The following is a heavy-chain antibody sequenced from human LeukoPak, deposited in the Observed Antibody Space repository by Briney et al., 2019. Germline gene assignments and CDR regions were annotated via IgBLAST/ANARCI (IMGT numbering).Heavy chain of an antibody. Sequence: GSLRLSCAASGFTFSSYWMSWVRQAPGKGLEWVANIKQDGSEKYYVDSVKGRFTSSRDNAKNSLYLQMNSLRAEDTAVYYCAREGMFDAPFDYWGQGTLATVSS. V-gene: IGHV3-7*01. CDR2: IKQDGSEK. CDR1: GFTFSSYW. D-gene: IGHD3-10*02. J-gene: IGHJ4*02. CDR3: AREGMFDAPFDY.